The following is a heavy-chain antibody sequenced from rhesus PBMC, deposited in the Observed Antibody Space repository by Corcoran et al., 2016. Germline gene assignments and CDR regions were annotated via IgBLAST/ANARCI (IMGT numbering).Heavy chain of an antibody. CDR1: GGSISGYYY. Sequence: QVKLQQWGEGLVKPSETLSLTCAVYGGSISGYYYWRWIRQAHGKGLEWIGKIDGNSASTTYNPSLNNRVTISKDTSKNQFSLKLSSVTAADTAVYYCARDGCSGIYCAEYFEFWGQGALVTVSS. CDR2: IDGNSAST. D-gene: IGHD2-27*01. J-gene: IGHJ1*01. CDR3: ARDGCSGIYCAEYFEF. V-gene: IGHV4-73*01.